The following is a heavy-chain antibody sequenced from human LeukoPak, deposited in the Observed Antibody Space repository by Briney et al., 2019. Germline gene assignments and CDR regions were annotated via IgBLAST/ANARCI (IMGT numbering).Heavy chain of an antibody. CDR1: GYTFSSHS. CDR2: ISSSSSYI. V-gene: IGHV3-21*01. CDR3: ARVTGPASYYYYGMDV. J-gene: IGHJ6*02. Sequence: GGSLRLTCAASGYTFSSHSVNWVRQEPGKGLEWVSSISSSSSYIYYADSVKGRFAISRDKAKNSLYLQMNSLRAEDTAVYYCARVTGPASYYYYGMDVWGQGTTVTVSS.